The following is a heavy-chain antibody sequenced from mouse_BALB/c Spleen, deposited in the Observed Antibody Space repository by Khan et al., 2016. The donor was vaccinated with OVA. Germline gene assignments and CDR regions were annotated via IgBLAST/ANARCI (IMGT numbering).Heavy chain of an antibody. CDR3: VRGRSY. J-gene: IGHJ3*01. V-gene: IGHV3-2*02. CDR2: INYSGST. Sequence: EVQLQESGPGLVKPSQSLSLTCTVSGYSITSDSAWNWIRQFPGNRLEWMGYINYSGSTSQKPSLKSRMSISRDTSENQIFLQLSSVTTEDTATYYCVRGRSYWGQGTLVTVSA. CDR1: GYSITSDSA.